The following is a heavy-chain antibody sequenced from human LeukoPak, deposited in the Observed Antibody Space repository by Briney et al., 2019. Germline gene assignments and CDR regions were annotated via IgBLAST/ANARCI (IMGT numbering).Heavy chain of an antibody. CDR3: AESGYSYGYGGMDV. D-gene: IGHD5-18*01. CDR1: GFTFSSYE. V-gene: IGHV3-48*03. CDR2: ISSSGSTI. Sequence: GSLRLSCAASGFTFSSYEMNWVRQAPGKGLEWVSYISSSGSTIYYADSVKGRFTISRDNAKNSLYLQMNSLRAEDTAVYYCAESGYSYGYGGMDVWGKGTTVTVSS. J-gene: IGHJ6*04.